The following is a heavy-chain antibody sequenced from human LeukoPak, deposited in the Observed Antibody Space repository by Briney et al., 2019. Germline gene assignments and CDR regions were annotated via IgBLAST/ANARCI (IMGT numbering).Heavy chain of an antibody. CDR3: AKVRAPSGWFNSDY. V-gene: IGHV3-23*01. J-gene: IGHJ4*02. CDR1: GFTFNTYA. D-gene: IGHD6-19*01. CDR2: ISGTGGVT. Sequence: GGSLRLSCAASGFTFNTYAATWVRQAPGKGLDWVAAISGTGGVTYYADSVKGRFTISRDNSKNTLYLQMNSLRVEDTAAYYCAKVRAPSGWFNSDYWGQGTLVTVSS.